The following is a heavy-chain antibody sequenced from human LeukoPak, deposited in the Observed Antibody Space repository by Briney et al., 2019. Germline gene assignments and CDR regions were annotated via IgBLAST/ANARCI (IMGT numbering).Heavy chain of an antibody. V-gene: IGHV3-53*01. CDR1: GFTVSSNY. CDR2: IYSGGST. J-gene: IGHJ2*01. Sequence: PGGSLKLSCAASGFTVSSNYMSWVRQAPGKGLEWVSVIYSGGSTYYADSVKGRFTISRDNSKNTLYLQMNSLRAEDTAVYCCASSGSSWYFDLWGRGTLVTVSS. CDR3: ASSGSSWYFDL. D-gene: IGHD6-13*01.